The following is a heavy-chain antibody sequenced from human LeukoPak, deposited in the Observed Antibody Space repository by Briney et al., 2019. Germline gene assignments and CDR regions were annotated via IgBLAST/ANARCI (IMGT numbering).Heavy chain of an antibody. V-gene: IGHV4-59*01. CDR1: GGSLSSYY. Sequence: SETLSLTCTVSGGSLSSYYWSWLRQPPAKGLEGIGYIYYSGSTNYNPSLQSRVTISVDTSKNQFSLKLSSVTAADTAVYYCARVGTYGSGSYLSWLDYWGQGTLVTVSS. J-gene: IGHJ4*02. CDR2: IYYSGST. D-gene: IGHD3-10*01. CDR3: ARVGTYGSGSYLSWLDY.